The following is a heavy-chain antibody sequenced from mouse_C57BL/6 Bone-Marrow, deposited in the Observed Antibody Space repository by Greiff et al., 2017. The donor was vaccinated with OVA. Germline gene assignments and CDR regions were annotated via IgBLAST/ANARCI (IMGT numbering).Heavy chain of an antibody. V-gene: IGHV1-18*01. CDR1: GYTFTDYN. CDR2: INPNNGGT. CDR3: ASRGGFAY. Sequence: VQLKESGPELVKPGASVKIPCKASGYTFTDYNMDWVKQSHGKSLEWIGDINPNNGGTIYNQKFKGKATLTVDKSSSTAYMELRSLTSEDTAVYYCASRGGFAYWGQGTLVTVSA. J-gene: IGHJ3*01.